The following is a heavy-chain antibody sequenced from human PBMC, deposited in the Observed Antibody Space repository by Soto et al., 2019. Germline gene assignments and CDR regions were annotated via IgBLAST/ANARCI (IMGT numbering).Heavy chain of an antibody. V-gene: IGHV1-2*02. CDR3: ARGGRAPYFDGLLPPGENYSGMDV. Sequence: ASVKVSCKASRYTFTGYYMHCVRQAPGQGREWMGWINPNSGGTNYAQKFQGRVTMTRDTSISTAYMDMSRRRSDDTAMYYCARGGRAPYFDGLLPPGENYSGMDVGGQGTRVPVSS. J-gene: IGHJ6*02. D-gene: IGHD3-9*01. CDR1: RYTFTGYY. CDR2: INPNSGGT.